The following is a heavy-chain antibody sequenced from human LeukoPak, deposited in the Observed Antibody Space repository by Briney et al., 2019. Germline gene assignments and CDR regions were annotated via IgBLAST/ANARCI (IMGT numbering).Heavy chain of an antibody. CDR3: ARDTRGDILTGAHAFDI. CDR2: IYTSGST. Sequence: SQTLSLTCTVSGGSISSGSYYWSWIRQPAGKGLEWIGRIYTSGSTNYKSSLKSRVTISVDTSKNQFSLKLSSVTAADTAMYYCARDTRGDILTGAHAFDIWGQGTMVTVSS. V-gene: IGHV4-61*02. J-gene: IGHJ3*02. D-gene: IGHD3-9*01. CDR1: GGSISSGSYY.